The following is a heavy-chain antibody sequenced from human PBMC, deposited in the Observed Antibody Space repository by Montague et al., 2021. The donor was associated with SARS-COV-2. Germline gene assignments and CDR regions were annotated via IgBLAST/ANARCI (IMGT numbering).Heavy chain of an antibody. CDR3: ATVQKVSLIIMFRSGWFDP. D-gene: IGHD3-22*01. J-gene: IGHJ5*02. CDR1: GDSVSSNIAT. V-gene: IGHV6-1*01. Sequence: CAISGDSVSSNIATWNWIRQSPSRGLEWLGRTYYRSKWYNDYAESVKSRITIDPDTSKHQFSLHLNSVTPEDTAVYYCATVQKVSLIIMFRSGWFDPWGQGTLVTVSS. CDR2: TYYRSKWYN.